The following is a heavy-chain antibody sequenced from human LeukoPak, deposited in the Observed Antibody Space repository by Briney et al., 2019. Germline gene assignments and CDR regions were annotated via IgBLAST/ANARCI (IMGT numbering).Heavy chain of an antibody. CDR1: GFTVSSNY. CDR3: VKEGDVVVPAAIGYFDY. V-gene: IGHV3-9*01. CDR2: ISWNSGSI. Sequence: PGGSLRLSCAASGFTVSSNYMSWVRQAPGKGLEWVSGISWNSGSIGYADSVKGRFTISRDNAKNSLYLQMNSLRAEDTALYYCVKEGDVVVPAAIGYFDYWGQGTLVTVSS. D-gene: IGHD2-2*02. J-gene: IGHJ4*02.